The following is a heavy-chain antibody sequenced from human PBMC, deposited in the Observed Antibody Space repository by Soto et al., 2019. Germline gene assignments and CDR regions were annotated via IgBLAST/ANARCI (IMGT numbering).Heavy chain of an antibody. Sequence: GASVKVSCKASGYTFTSYAIHWVRQAPGQRLEWMGWINAGNGNTKYSQKFQGRVTITRDTSASTAYIELSSLRSEDTAVYYCARGSITIFGVPRWFDPWGQGTLVTVSS. D-gene: IGHD3-3*01. CDR3: ARGSITIFGVPRWFDP. CDR2: INAGNGNT. J-gene: IGHJ5*02. CDR1: GYTFTSYA. V-gene: IGHV1-3*01.